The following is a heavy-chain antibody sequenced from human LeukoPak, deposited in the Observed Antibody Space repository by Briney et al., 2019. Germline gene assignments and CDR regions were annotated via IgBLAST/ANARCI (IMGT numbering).Heavy chain of an antibody. J-gene: IGHJ5*02. CDR3: AKQSSVTTPAS. V-gene: IGHV5-51*01. CDR2: VYPGDSNA. Sequence: GESLKISCKGSGYTFTNYWIGWERQMPGKGLEWMGIVYPGDSNAEYSPSFQGQVTISVDNSISTAYLQWSSLRASDTAMYFCAKQSSVTTPASWGQGTLVTVSS. CDR1: GYTFTNYW. D-gene: IGHD3-22*01.